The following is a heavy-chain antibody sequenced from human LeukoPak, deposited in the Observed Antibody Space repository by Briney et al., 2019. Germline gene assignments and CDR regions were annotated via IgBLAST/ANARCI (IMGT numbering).Heavy chain of an antibody. J-gene: IGHJ4*02. CDR1: GGSISSYY. D-gene: IGHD3-10*01. CDR2: IYYSGST. CDR3: ARGEEYGSGTVHFDY. V-gene: IGHV4-59*12. Sequence: SETLSLTCTVSGGSISSYYWSWIRQPPGKGLEWIGYIYYSGSTNYNPSLKSRVTISVDKSKNQFSLSLISVTAADTAVYYCARGEEYGSGTVHFDYWGQGTLVTVSS.